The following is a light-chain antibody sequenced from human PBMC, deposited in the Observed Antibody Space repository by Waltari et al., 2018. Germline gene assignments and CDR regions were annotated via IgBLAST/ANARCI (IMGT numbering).Light chain of an antibody. J-gene: IGLJ2*01. CDR2: EVY. CDR1: SGDVGSYVL. Sequence: QSALTHPASVSGSPGQSITISCIGTSGDVGSYVLASWYQQHPGKAPKLMIYEVYKRPSGVSNRFSGSKSGNTASLTISGLQAEDEADYYCCSYAGSSTFTFGGGTKLTVL. V-gene: IGLV2-23*02. CDR3: CSYAGSSTFT.